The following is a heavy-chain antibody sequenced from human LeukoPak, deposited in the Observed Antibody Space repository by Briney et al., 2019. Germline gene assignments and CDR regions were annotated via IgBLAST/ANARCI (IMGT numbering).Heavy chain of an antibody. V-gene: IGHV5-51*01. D-gene: IGHD3-22*01. CDR3: ARHESYYDSSGLPSDY. J-gene: IGHJ4*02. CDR1: GYSFTSYW. CDR2: IYPGDSDT. Sequence: GESLKISCKGSGYSFTSYWIGWVRQMPGKGLEWMGIIYPGDSDTRYGPSFQGQVTISADKSISTAYLQWSSLKASDTAMYYCARHESYYDSSGLPSDYWGQGTLVTVSS.